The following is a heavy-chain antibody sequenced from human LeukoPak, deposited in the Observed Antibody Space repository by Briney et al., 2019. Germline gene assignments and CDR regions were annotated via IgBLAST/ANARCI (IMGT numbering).Heavy chain of an antibody. J-gene: IGHJ3*02. CDR3: ATALVPAATKNDAFDI. D-gene: IGHD2-2*01. V-gene: IGHV1-24*01. CDR2: FDPEDGET. CDR1: GYTLTELS. Sequence: GASVKVSCKVSGYTLTELSMHWVRQAPGKGLEWMGGFDPEDGETIYAQKFQGRVTMTEDTSTDTAYMELSSLRSEDTAVYYCATALVPAATKNDAFDIWGQGTMVTVSS.